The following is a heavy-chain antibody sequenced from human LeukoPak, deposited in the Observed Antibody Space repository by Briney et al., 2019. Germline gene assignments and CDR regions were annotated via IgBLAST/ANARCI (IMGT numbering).Heavy chain of an antibody. Sequence: SETLSLTCTVSGGSISSSSYYWGWIRQPPGKGLEWIGSIYYSGSTYYNPSLKSRVTISVDTSMNQFSLKLSSVTAADTAVYYCARTVQDIVVVPAAIWWFDPWGQGTLVTVSS. CDR3: ARTVQDIVVVPAAIWWFDP. J-gene: IGHJ5*02. V-gene: IGHV4-39*07. CDR2: IYYSGST. D-gene: IGHD2-2*01. CDR1: GGSISSSSYY.